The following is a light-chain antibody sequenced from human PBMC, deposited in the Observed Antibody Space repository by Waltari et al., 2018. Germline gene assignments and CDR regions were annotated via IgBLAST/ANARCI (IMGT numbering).Light chain of an antibody. V-gene: IGKV3-15*01. CDR1: QSASTS. Sequence: ELVMTQSPATLSVSPGERASLSCRASQSASTSLAWYQQTPGQAPRLLIYRASTRAAGIPDRFSGSGSGTEFTLTISSLQSEDSAIYYCQQYNHWPPYTFGQGTKLEIK. CDR3: QQYNHWPPYT. CDR2: RAS. J-gene: IGKJ2*01.